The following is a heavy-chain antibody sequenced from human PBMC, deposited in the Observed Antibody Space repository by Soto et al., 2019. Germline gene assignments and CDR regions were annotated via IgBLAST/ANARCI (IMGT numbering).Heavy chain of an antibody. CDR2: IYYSGST. V-gene: IGHV4-30-4*01. D-gene: IGHD3-3*01. CDR1: GGSISSGDYY. Sequence: QVQLQESGPGLVKPSQTLSLTCTVSGGSISSGDYYWSWIRQPPGKGLEWIGYIYYSGSTYYNPSLKSRVTISVDTSKNQFSLKLITVTAADTAVYYCARAGTTIFGVVTPNWFDPWGQGTLVTVSS. CDR3: ARAGTTIFGVVTPNWFDP. J-gene: IGHJ5*02.